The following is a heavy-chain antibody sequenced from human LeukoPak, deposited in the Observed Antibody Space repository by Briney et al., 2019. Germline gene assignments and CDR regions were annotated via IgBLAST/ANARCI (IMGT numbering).Heavy chain of an antibody. CDR1: GFTFSSDD. V-gene: IGHV3-21*01. D-gene: IGHD3-9*01. CDR3: ARIMKTGERVGTFDL. J-gene: IGHJ3*01. Sequence: AGGSLRLSCAASGFTFSSDDMNWVRQAPMKGLEWVSSIGTDGSYIYYADSVQGRFTISRDNAKNSLYLQMNNLTAEDTAVYYCARIMKTGERVGTFDLWGQGTMVTVSS. CDR2: IGTDGSYI.